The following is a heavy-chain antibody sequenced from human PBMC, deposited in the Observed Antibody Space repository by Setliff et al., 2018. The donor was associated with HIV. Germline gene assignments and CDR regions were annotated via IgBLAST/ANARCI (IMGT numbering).Heavy chain of an antibody. D-gene: IGHD1-26*01. CDR2: IYYPGST. CDR3: ARSSGSYWMNAFDI. CDR1: SGSISSYY. V-gene: IGHV4-59*01. J-gene: IGHJ3*02. Sequence: SETLSLTCTVSSGSISSYYWSWIRQPPGKGLEWIGYIYYPGSTNYNPSLRSRVTISLDTSKNQFSLNLSSVTAADTAVYYCARSSGSYWMNAFDIWGQGTMVTVTS.